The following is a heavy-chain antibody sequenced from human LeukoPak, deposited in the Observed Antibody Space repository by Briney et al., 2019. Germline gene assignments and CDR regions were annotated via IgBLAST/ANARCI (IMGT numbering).Heavy chain of an antibody. V-gene: IGHV3-23*05. D-gene: IGHD2-2*02. CDR2: IYSGGSI. CDR3: ARHRYISTRDFEY. J-gene: IGHJ4*02. Sequence: GGSLRLSCAASGFTFSIYAMSWVRQAPGKGLEWVSAIYSGGSIYYAGSVKGRFTISRDNSKNTLYLQMHSLGAEDTAVYYCARHRYISTRDFEYWGQGTLVTVSS. CDR1: GFTFSIYA.